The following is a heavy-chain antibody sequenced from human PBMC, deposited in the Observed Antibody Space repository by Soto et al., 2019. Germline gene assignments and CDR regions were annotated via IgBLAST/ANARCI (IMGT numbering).Heavy chain of an antibody. Sequence: ASVKVSCKASGYTFTTYGISWVRQAPGQGLEWMGWISPYNGTTKYAEKFQGEMTMTTDTATSTAYMDLRSLRSDDTAVYYCARDGERDTGLNFYYYLHGMDAWGQGTRVTISS. D-gene: IGHD1-1*01. CDR2: ISPYNGTT. V-gene: IGHV1-18*04. CDR3: ARDGERDTGLNFYYYLHGMDA. CDR1: GYTFTTYG. J-gene: IGHJ6*02.